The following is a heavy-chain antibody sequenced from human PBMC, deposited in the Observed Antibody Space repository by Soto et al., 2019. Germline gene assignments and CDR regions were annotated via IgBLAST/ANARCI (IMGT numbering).Heavy chain of an antibody. J-gene: IGHJ3*02. CDR1: GGSFSGYY. D-gene: IGHD4-17*01. CDR3: ARASRLRPYAFDI. Sequence: SETLSLTCAVYGGSFSGYYWSWIRQPPGKGLEWIGEINHSGSTNYNPSLKSRVTISVDTSKNQFSLKLSSVTAADTAVYYCARASRLRPYAFDIWGQGTMVTVSS. CDR2: INHSGST. V-gene: IGHV4-34*01.